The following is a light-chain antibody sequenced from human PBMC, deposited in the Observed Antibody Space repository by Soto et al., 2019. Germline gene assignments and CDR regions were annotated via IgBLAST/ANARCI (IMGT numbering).Light chain of an antibody. CDR1: SSDVGNYNL. CDR2: GVS. V-gene: IGLV2-23*02. CDR3: CSYAGPSTFVI. J-gene: IGLJ2*01. Sequence: QSVLTQPASVSGSPGQSITISCTGTSSDVGNYNLVSWYQQYPGKAPKLVIFGVSERPSGISNRFSGSKSGSTASLTISGLQAEDEADYYCCSYAGPSTFVIFGGGTKVTVL.